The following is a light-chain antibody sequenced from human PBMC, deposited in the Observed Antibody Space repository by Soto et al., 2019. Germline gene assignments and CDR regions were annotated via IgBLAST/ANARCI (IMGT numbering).Light chain of an antibody. CDR1: QSVSSSY. CDR3: QQYGSSPPIT. CDR2: GAS. J-gene: IGKJ3*01. Sequence: EIVLTQSPGTLSLSPGERATLSFSASQSVSSSYLAWYQQKPGQAPRLLIFGASSRATGIPDRFSGSGSGTDFTLTISRLEPEDFAVYYCQQYGSSPPITFGPGTKVDIK. V-gene: IGKV3-20*01.